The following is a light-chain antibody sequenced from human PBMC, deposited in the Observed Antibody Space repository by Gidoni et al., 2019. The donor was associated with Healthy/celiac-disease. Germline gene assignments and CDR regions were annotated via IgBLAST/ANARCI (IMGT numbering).Light chain of an antibody. CDR3: QQYYSYPQT. V-gene: IGKV1-8*01. Sequence: AIRMTQSPSSFSASTGDRVTITCRASQGISSYLAWYQQNPGKAPKLLIYAASTLQSGVPSRFSGSGSGTDFTLTISCLQSEDFATYYCQQYYSYPQTFXQXTKVEIK. J-gene: IGKJ1*01. CDR1: QGISSY. CDR2: AAS.